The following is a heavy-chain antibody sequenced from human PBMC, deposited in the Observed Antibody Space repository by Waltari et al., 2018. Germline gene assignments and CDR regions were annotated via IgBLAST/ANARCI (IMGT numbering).Heavy chain of an antibody. V-gene: IGHV4-38-2*02. J-gene: IGHJ4*02. D-gene: IGHD3-3*01. CDR2: IYHSGNT. CDR1: GYSIGSGHY. Sequence: QVQLQESGPGLVKPSETMSLTCTVSGYSIGSGHYWVWLRQPPGKGLQWIGNIYHSGNTFYNTSLRSRVAMSVDTSKNQFSLKLNSVTAADTAVYYCARVWDSDLWSDYPETQFDYWGQGTLVTVSS. CDR3: ARVWDSDLWSDYPETQFDY.